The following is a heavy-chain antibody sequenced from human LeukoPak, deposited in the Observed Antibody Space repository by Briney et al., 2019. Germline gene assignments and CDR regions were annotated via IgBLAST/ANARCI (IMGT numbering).Heavy chain of an antibody. CDR2: IKEDGSQK. CDR1: GFTVRNYW. J-gene: IGHJ4*02. Sequence: GGSLRLSCVASGFTVRNYWMSWVRQAPGKGLECVANIKEDGSQKYYVESVKGRFTITRDIAKNSLYLQMNSLRAEDTAVYYCARDHRTTDIDYWGQGILVTVSS. D-gene: IGHD4-11*01. V-gene: IGHV3-7*01. CDR3: ARDHRTTDIDY.